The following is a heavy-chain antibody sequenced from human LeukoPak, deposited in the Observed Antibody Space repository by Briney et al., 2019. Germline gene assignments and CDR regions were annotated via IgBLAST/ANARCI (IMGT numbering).Heavy chain of an antibody. V-gene: IGHV4-34*01. D-gene: IGHD3-22*01. Sequence: SETLSLTCAVYGGSFSGYYWSWIRQPPGKGLEWIGEINHSGSTNYNPSLKSRVTISVDTSKNQFSLKLSSVTAADTAVYYCARGRQDVTMIVVVMTAVSYYLDVWGKGTTVTVS. CDR3: ARGRQDVTMIVVVMTAVSYYLDV. J-gene: IGHJ6*03. CDR2: INHSGST. CDR1: GGSFSGYY.